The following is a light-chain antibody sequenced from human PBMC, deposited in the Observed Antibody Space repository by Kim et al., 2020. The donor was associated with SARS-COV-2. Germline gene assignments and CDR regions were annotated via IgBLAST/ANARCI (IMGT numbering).Light chain of an antibody. CDR2: AAS. CDR1: QGISNN. CDR3: KKYNSAPWT. Sequence: DIQMTQSPSSLSASVGDRVTITCRASQGISNNLAWYQHKPGKVPTLLIFAASTLQSGVPSRFSGSGSGTDFTLTISSLQPDDFATYYCKKYNSAPWTFGQGAKVDIK. V-gene: IGKV1-27*01. J-gene: IGKJ1*01.